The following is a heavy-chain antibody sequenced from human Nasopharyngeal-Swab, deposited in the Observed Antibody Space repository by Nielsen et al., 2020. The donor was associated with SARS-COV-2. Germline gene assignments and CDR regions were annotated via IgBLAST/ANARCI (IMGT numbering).Heavy chain of an antibody. Sequence: GGSLRLSCAASGFTFRSYGMHWVRQAPGEGLEWVAAITYDGSSKYYADSMKGRFTISRDNSKNALYLQMNSLRAEDTAVYYCAKVTGTVLISPDAFDIWGQGTVVTVSS. J-gene: IGHJ3*02. V-gene: IGHV3-30*18. CDR1: GFTFRSYG. D-gene: IGHD3-22*01. CDR3: AKVTGTVLISPDAFDI. CDR2: ITYDGSSK.